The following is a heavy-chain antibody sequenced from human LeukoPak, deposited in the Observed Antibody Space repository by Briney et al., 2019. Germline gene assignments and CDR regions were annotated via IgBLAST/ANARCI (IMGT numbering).Heavy chain of an antibody. CDR3: AKEPQWELPSYYFDY. Sequence: SVKVSCKASGGTFSSYAISWVRQAPGQGLEWMGRIIPILGIANYAQKFQGRVTITADKSTSTAYMELSSLRAEDTAVYYCAKEPQWELPSYYFDYWGQGTLVTVSS. CDR2: IIPILGIA. CDR1: GGTFSSYA. V-gene: IGHV1-69*04. D-gene: IGHD1-26*01. J-gene: IGHJ4*02.